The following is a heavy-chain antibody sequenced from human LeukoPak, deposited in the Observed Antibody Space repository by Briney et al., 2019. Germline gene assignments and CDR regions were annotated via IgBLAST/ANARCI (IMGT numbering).Heavy chain of an antibody. Sequence: GGSLRLSCAASAFSFSSFAMTWVRQAPGKGLEWVSGIHGSGVTTYYADSVKGRFTISRDNSKNTLYLQMNSLRAEDTAVYYCAKAGLATNVYWGQGTLVTVSS. J-gene: IGHJ4*02. V-gene: IGHV3-23*01. CDR3: AKAGLATNVY. CDR2: IHGSGVTT. D-gene: IGHD5-12*01. CDR1: AFSFSSFA.